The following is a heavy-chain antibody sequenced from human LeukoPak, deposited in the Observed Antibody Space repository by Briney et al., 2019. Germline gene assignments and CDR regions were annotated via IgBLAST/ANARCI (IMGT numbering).Heavy chain of an antibody. CDR2: INPNDGAT. CDR1: GYRFPSYY. CDR3: ARDHGTDGTTFTLNFDC. D-gene: IGHD1-1*01. V-gene: IGHV1-2*02. J-gene: IGHJ4*02. Sequence: GASVKVSCKASGYRFPSYYIRWVRQAPGQGLEWMGWINPNDGATKYAQKFQGGFTLTTDTSLTTVFMELTWLTSDDTTTYYCARDHGTDGTTFTLNFDCWGQGTLVTVSS.